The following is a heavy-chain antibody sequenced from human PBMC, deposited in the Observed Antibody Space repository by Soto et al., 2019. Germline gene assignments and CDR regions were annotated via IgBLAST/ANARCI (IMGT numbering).Heavy chain of an antibody. Sequence: EVQLVESGGGVVRPGGSLRLSCAASGFTFDDYGMSWVRQAPGKGLEWVSGINWNGGSTGYADTVKGRFTIYRDNAKNCLKLQMNRLRAEDTALYYCARGLGAPFVLDDAFDIWGQGTMVTVSS. CDR3: ARGLGAPFVLDDAFDI. D-gene: IGHD1-26*01. J-gene: IGHJ3*02. CDR1: GFTFDDYG. CDR2: INWNGGST. V-gene: IGHV3-20*04.